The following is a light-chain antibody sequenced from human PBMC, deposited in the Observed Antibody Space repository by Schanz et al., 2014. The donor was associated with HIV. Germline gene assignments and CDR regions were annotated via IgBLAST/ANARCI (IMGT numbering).Light chain of an antibody. V-gene: IGLV2-14*01. CDR3: SSYSTTSTII. Sequence: QSVLTQPASVSGSPGQSITISCTGDSSDVGGYDYVSWYQQRPGTAPKLIIFDVRNRPSGVSNRFSGSKSGNTASLSISGLQAEDEADYYCSSYSTTSTIIFGGGTKLTVL. CDR2: DVR. J-gene: IGLJ2*01. CDR1: SSDVGGYDY.